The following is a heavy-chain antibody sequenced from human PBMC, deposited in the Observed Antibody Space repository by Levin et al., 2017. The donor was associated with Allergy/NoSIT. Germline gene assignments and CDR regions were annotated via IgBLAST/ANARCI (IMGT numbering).Heavy chain of an antibody. D-gene: IGHD1-26*01. CDR3: ARIVGASHIDS. V-gene: IGHV4-38-2*02. CDR2: INHAGNT. CDR1: GSSITSHYF. J-gene: IGHJ4*02. Sequence: SETLSLNCIVDGSSITSHYFWGWIRQPPGKGPQWIGSINHAGNTYYKPSLMSRVTMSVDTPKNQFSLKVMSVTAADTAVYYCARIVGASHIDSWGQGTLVTVSS.